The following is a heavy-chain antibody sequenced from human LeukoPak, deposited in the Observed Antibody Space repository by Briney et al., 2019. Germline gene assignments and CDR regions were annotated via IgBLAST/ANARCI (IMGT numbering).Heavy chain of an antibody. D-gene: IGHD6-6*01. Sequence: GASVKVSCKASDYTFTNYGINWVRQAPGQGLEWVGWISAYNGDTIYAQRLQGRVTMTTDTSTSTAYMELRSLRSDDTAVYYCAKAGSSEAFDIWGQGTMVTVSS. J-gene: IGHJ3*02. CDR1: DYTFTNYG. CDR2: ISAYNGDT. V-gene: IGHV1-18*01. CDR3: AKAGSSEAFDI.